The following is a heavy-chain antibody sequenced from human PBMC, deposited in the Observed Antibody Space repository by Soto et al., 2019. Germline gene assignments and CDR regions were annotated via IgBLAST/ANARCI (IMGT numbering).Heavy chain of an antibody. CDR1: GFTFSSYG. J-gene: IGHJ6*02. Sequence: GGSLRLSCAASGFTFSSYGMHWVRQAPGKGLEWVAVISYDGSNKYYADSVKGRFTISRDNSKNTLYLQMNSLRAEDTAVYYCAKDPYYDFWRGALGTQLDVWGQGTTVTVSS. CDR3: AKDPYYDFWRGALGTQLDV. D-gene: IGHD3-3*01. CDR2: ISYDGSNK. V-gene: IGHV3-30*18.